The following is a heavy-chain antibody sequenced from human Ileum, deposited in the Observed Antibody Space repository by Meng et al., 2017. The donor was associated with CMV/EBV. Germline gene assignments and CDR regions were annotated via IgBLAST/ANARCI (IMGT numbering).Heavy chain of an antibody. CDR3: APGFRSWIGTYSS. D-gene: IGHD1-1*01. V-gene: IGHV4-34*02. Sequence: QVQLQPWGAGLLKPSETLSLTCAVAGGSCSCYFWSWVRQPPGKGLEWIGEINHGGSANYNMSLKSRVTISIDTSKNQFSLNLRSVTAADTAVYYCAPGFRSWIGTYSSWGQGTLVTVSS. J-gene: IGHJ4*02. CDR1: GGSCSCYF. CDR2: INHGGSA.